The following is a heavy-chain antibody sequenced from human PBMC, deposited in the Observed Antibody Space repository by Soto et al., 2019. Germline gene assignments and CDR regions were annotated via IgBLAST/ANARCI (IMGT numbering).Heavy chain of an antibody. CDR1: GFTFSSYA. Sequence: QVQLVESGGGVVQPGRSLRLSCAASGFTFSSYAMHWVRQAPGKGLEWVAVISYDGSNKYYADSVKGRFTISRDNSKKRLYLQMNSWGAGDRAVYYGGGDLYKGSVGGGMDVWAKGPRSPSP. D-gene: IGHD3-10*01. CDR3: GGDLYKGSVGGGMDV. CDR2: ISYDGSNK. J-gene: IGHJ6*02. V-gene: IGHV3-30-3*01.